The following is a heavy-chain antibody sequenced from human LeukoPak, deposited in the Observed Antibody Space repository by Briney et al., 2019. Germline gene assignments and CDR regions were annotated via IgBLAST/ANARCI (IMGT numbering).Heavy chain of an antibody. CDR3: ARGSFKRALYYYYYYMDV. J-gene: IGHJ6*03. D-gene: IGHD2-2*01. Sequence: ASVKVSCKASGYTFTSYDINWVRQVTGQGLEWMGWMNPNSGNTGYAQKFQGRVTMTRNTSISTAYMELSSLRSEDTAVYYCARGSFKRALYYYYYYMDVWGKGTTVTISS. V-gene: IGHV1-8*01. CDR1: GYTFTSYD. CDR2: MNPNSGNT.